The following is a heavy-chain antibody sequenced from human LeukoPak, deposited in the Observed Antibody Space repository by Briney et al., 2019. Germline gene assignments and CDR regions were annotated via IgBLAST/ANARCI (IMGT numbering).Heavy chain of an antibody. Sequence: PSETLSLTCVVYGGSFSGYYWSWIRQHPGKGLEWIGEINHSGSTNYNPSLKSRVTISVDTSKNQFSLKLSSVTAADTAVYYCARAAAAGNWFDPWGQGTLVTVSS. J-gene: IGHJ5*02. CDR1: GGSFSGYY. CDR3: ARAAAAGNWFDP. V-gene: IGHV4-34*01. CDR2: INHSGST. D-gene: IGHD6-13*01.